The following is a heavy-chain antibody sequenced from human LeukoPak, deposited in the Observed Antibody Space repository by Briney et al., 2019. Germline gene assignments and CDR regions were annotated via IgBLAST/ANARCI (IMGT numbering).Heavy chain of an antibody. V-gene: IGHV3-30*02. CDR1: GFTFSSYG. CDR3: ARAEAFDI. CDR2: IRYDGSNK. Sequence: PGGSLRLSCAASGFTFSSYGMHWVRQAPGKGLEWVAFIRYDGSNKYYADSVRGRFTISRDNSKNTLYLQLNSLRAEDTAVYYCARAEAFDIWGQGTMVTVSS. J-gene: IGHJ3*02.